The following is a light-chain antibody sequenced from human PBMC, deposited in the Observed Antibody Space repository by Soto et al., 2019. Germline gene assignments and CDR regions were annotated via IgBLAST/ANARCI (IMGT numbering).Light chain of an antibody. Sequence: DIQMTQSPTSLSASVGDRVTITCRASQDIRNFVAWYQQKPGKAPKLLIYAASTLQSGVPSRFSGSGSGTDFTLTINSLQPEDVATYSCQKYSSVPVFGLGNKVEI. J-gene: IGKJ3*01. CDR3: QKYSSVPV. V-gene: IGKV1-27*01. CDR2: AAS. CDR1: QDIRNF.